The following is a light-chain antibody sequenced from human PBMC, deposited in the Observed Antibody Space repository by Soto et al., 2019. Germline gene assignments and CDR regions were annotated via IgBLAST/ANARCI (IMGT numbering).Light chain of an antibody. CDR1: QSVRDN. CDR3: QHYNFWPHT. V-gene: IGKV3-15*01. J-gene: IGKJ2*01. CDR2: RAS. Sequence: EILLTQSPATLAVSPGEGATLSCRASQSVRDNLAWYQQKPGQAPRLLIYRASTRATGVPARFSGSGSGTEFTLTISSLQPEDVSVYFCQHYNFWPHTFGQGTKVDIK.